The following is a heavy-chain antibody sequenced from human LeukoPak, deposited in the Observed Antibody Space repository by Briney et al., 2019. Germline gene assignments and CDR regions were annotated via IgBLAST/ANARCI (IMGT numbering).Heavy chain of an antibody. Sequence: ASVKVSCKASGYTFTSYYMHWVRQAPGQGLEWMGIINPSGGSTTYAQKFQGRVTMTRDTSISTAYMELSRLRSDDTAVYYCARGLLWNYYYYYMDVWGKGTTVTVSS. J-gene: IGHJ6*03. CDR1: GYTFTSYY. CDR3: ARGLLWNYYYYYMDV. CDR2: INPSGGST. V-gene: IGHV1-46*01. D-gene: IGHD2-21*01.